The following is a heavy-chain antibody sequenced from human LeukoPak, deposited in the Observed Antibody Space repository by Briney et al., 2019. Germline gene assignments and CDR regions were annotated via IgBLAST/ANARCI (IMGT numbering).Heavy chain of an antibody. CDR1: GFTFSIYS. Sequence: GGALRLSCAASGFTFSIYSMNWVRQAPGRGLEWGSYIIISISTIYYARSVKGGFTTSRDNAKNSLYMQKNSLRAEDTAVYYCAGARVKVRGVTTSSYYGMDVWGQGTTVTVSS. CDR2: IIISISTI. J-gene: IGHJ6*02. V-gene: IGHV3-48*01. D-gene: IGHD3-10*01. CDR3: AGARVKVRGVTTSSYYGMDV.